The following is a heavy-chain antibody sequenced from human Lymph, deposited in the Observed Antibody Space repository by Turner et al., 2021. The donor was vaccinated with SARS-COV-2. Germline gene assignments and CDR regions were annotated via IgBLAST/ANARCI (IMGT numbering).Heavy chain of an antibody. CDR3: AREGAVGDTTGVDY. D-gene: IGHD1-26*01. V-gene: IGHV3-33*01. Sequence: QVQLVESGGGVVQPGRSLILSCAASGFTFSSYGMHWVRQAPGKGLEWVAVIWYDGSNKYYADSVKGRFTISRDNSKNTVYLQMNSLRVEDTAVYYCAREGAVGDTTGVDYWGQGTLVTVSS. CDR1: GFTFSSYG. CDR2: IWYDGSNK. J-gene: IGHJ4*02.